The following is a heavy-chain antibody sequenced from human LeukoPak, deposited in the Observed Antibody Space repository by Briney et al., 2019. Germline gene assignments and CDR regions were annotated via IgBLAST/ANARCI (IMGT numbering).Heavy chain of an antibody. CDR2: INHSGST. CDR3: ARGRDSGGYYHNWYFDL. CDR1: GGSFSGYY. Sequence: PSETLSLTCAVYGGSFSGYYWSWIRQPPGKGLEWIGEINHSGSTNYNPSLKSRVTISVDTSKNQFSLKLSSVTAADTAVYYCARGRDSGGYYHNWYFDLWGRGTLVTVSS. J-gene: IGHJ2*01. V-gene: IGHV4-34*01. D-gene: IGHD3-22*01.